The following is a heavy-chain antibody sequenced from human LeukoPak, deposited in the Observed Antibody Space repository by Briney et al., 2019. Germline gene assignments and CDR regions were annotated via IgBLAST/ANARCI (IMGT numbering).Heavy chain of an antibody. CDR1: GGSISTYY. CDR3: ARTYGEDAFYM. Sequence: SETLSLTCTVSGGSISTYYWSWVRQPPGEGLEWIGYIYYSGSTNYNPSLESRVTISVDTSKNQFSLNLNSMTAADTAVYFCARTYGEDAFYMWGQGTTVTVSS. V-gene: IGHV4-59*01. CDR2: IYYSGST. D-gene: IGHD4-17*01. J-gene: IGHJ3*02.